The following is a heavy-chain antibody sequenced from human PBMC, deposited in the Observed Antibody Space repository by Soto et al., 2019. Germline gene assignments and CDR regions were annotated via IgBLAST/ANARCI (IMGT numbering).Heavy chain of an antibody. Sequence: GGCLDISSAASVFTFRSHAMSWIRQAPGKGLEWVSTISSGGDNTYSADSVKGRFTISRDNSKNTLYLQMNSLRAEDTAVYYCAKDFDSYSSGRYGMDVWGQGTTVTGAS. CDR1: VFTFRSHA. CDR3: AKDFDSYSSGRYGMDV. CDR2: ISSGGDNT. J-gene: IGHJ6*02. V-gene: IGHV3-23*01. D-gene: IGHD6-19*01.